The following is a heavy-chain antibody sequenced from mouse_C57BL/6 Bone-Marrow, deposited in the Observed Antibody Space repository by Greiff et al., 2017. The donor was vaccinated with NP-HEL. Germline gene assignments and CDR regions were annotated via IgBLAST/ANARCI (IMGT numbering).Heavy chain of an antibody. V-gene: IGHV1-55*01. J-gene: IGHJ4*01. CDR1: GYTFTTYW. D-gene: IGHD2-3*01. Sequence: VQLQQPGAELVKPGASVKMSCKASGYTFTTYWITWVKQRPGQGLEWIGDIYPGSGSTNYNEKFKSKATMTVDTSSRPAYMQLSSPTSEDSAVYYCARSDGYPLAMDYWGQGTSVTVSS. CDR3: ARSDGYPLAMDY. CDR2: IYPGSGST.